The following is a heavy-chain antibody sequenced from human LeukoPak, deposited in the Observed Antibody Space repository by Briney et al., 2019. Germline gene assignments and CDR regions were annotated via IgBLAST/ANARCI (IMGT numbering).Heavy chain of an antibody. D-gene: IGHD4-17*01. V-gene: IGHV4-59*01. CDR1: GGSISSYY. Sequence: SETLSLTCTVSGGSISSYYWSWIRQPPGKGLEWIGYIYYSGSTNYNPSLKSRVTISVDTSKNQFSLKLSSVTAADTAVYYCARVFDDCGDPSLFDCWGQGTLVTVSS. CDR2: IYYSGST. CDR3: ARVFDDCGDPSLFDC. J-gene: IGHJ4*02.